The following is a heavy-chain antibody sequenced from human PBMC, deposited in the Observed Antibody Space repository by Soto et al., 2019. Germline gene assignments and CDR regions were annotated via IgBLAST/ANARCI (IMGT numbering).Heavy chain of an antibody. CDR1: GVSVSSGSYY. J-gene: IGHJ4*02. Sequence: QVQLQESGPGLVKPSETLSLSCTVSGVSVSSGSYYWSWIRQPPGKGLEWIGYIDYSGSTNYNPSLKSRVTISVDTSKNQFSLKLSSVTAEDTAVYYCTSRLSGRSHQTNWGPGTLVTVSS. D-gene: IGHD1-26*01. CDR3: TSRLSGRSHQTN. CDR2: IDYSGST. V-gene: IGHV4-61*01.